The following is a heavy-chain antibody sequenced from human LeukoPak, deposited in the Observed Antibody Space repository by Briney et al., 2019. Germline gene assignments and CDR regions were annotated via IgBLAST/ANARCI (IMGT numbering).Heavy chain of an antibody. CDR3: AKIAAAVPDQ. D-gene: IGHD6-25*01. CDR1: GFTFNTYL. CDR2: IKQDGSAK. V-gene: IGHV3-7*02. Sequence: GAPGLSCSTSGFTFNTYLVGLVRQAPGEGLEWVANIKQDGSAKYYVDSVKGRFAISRDNTNNSLYLQMDNLRVEDTAMYYCAKIAAAVPDQWGQGTLVTVSS. J-gene: IGHJ5*02.